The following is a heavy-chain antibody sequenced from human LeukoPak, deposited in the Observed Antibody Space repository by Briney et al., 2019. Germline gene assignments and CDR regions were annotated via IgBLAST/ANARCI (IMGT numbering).Heavy chain of an antibody. Sequence: SETLSLTCTVSGGSISSSSYYWGWIRQPPGKGLEWIGSIYYSGSTYYNPSLKSRVTISVDTSKNQFSLKLSSVTAADTAVYYCARVKRTIFGVVMDSGMAVWGQGTTVTVSS. CDR2: IYYSGST. CDR1: GGSISSSSYY. CDR3: ARVKRTIFGVVMDSGMAV. V-gene: IGHV4-39*07. D-gene: IGHD3-3*01. J-gene: IGHJ6*02.